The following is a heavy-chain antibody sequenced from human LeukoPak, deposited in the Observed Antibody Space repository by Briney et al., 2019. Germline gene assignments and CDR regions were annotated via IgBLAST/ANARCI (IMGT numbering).Heavy chain of an antibody. V-gene: IGHV3-23*01. Sequence: GGSLRLSCTASGFTFDDYAMHWVRQAPGKGLEWVSGISSSGSSTYYADPVKGRFTISRDNSKNTLSLQMNSLRAEDTAVYYCAKGGYSSSWPFDYWGQGTLVTVSS. J-gene: IGHJ4*02. CDR3: AKGGYSSSWPFDY. D-gene: IGHD6-13*01. CDR1: GFTFDDYA. CDR2: ISSSGSST.